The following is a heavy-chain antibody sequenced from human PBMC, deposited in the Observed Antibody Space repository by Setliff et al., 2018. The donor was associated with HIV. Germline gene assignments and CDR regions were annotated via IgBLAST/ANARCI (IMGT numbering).Heavy chain of an antibody. J-gene: IGHJ6*02. CDR1: GGSISSYY. V-gene: IGHV4-4*07. D-gene: IGHD3-16*01. CDR3: ASQLWAGYYYYGMDV. Sequence: SETLSLTCTVSGGSISSYYWSWIRQPARKGLEWIGRIYTSGSTNYNPSLKSRVTMSVDTSENQFSLKLSSVTAADTAVYYCASQLWAGYYYYGMDVWGQGTTVTVSS. CDR2: IYTSGST.